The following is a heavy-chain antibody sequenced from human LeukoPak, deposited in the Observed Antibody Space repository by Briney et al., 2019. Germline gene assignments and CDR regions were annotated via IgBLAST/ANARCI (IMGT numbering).Heavy chain of an antibody. J-gene: IGHJ3*02. CDR1: GFTFSSYS. V-gene: IGHV3-7*01. Sequence: GGSLRLSCVASGFTFSSYSMNWVRQAPGKGLEWVANIKQDGSEKYYVDSVKGRFTISRDNAKNSLYLQMNSLRAEDTAVYYCARDRFLWELLHISAFDIWGQGTMVTVSS. CDR2: IKQDGSEK. D-gene: IGHD1-26*01. CDR3: ARDRFLWELLHISAFDI.